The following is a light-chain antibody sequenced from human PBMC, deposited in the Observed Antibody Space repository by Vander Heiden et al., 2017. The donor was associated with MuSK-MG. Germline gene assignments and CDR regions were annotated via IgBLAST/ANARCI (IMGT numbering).Light chain of an antibody. Sequence: DIVMTQSPLSLPVTPGESASISCRSSLSLLHTNGKTYLDWYLQKPGQSPQLVIYLGSNRASGVPDRFSGSGSGSDFTLKISRVEAEDVRVYYCRQALQTPYTFGQGTKLEIK. J-gene: IGKJ2*01. V-gene: IGKV2-28*01. CDR3: RQALQTPYT. CDR2: LGS. CDR1: LSLLHTNGKTY.